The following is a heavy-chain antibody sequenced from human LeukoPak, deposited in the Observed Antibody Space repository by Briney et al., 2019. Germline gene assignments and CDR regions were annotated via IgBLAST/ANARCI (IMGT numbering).Heavy chain of an antibody. CDR3: ARVYSSGYSLDY. CDR1: GFTFNNYW. J-gene: IGHJ4*02. V-gene: IGHV3-7*01. Sequence: GGSLRLSCAASGFTFNNYWMSWVRQAPGKGLEWVANVKQDGSEKYYVDSVKGRFTISRDNAKNSLYLQMNSLRAEDTAVYYCARVYSSGYSLDYWGQGTLVTVSS. CDR2: VKQDGSEK. D-gene: IGHD3-22*01.